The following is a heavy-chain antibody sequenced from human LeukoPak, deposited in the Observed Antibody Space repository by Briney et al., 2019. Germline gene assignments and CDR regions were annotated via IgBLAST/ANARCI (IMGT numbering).Heavy chain of an antibody. CDR1: GFTFSSYG. Sequence: GRSLRLSCAASGFTFSSYGMHWVRQAPGKGLEWVAVISYDGSNKYYADSVKGRFTISRDNSKNTLYLQMNSLRAEDTAVYYCAKDSYYDILTGYADYWGQGTLVTVSS. D-gene: IGHD3-9*01. CDR3: AKDSYYDILTGYADY. V-gene: IGHV3-30*18. CDR2: ISYDGSNK. J-gene: IGHJ4*02.